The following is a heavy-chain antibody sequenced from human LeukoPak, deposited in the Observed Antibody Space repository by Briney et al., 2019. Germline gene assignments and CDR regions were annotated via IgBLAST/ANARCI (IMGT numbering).Heavy chain of an antibody. D-gene: IGHD1-7*01. Sequence: GGSLRLSCAASGFTFDDYAMHWVRPAPGKGLEWVSGISWNSGSIGYADSVNGRFTISRDNAKNSLYLQMNSLRAEDMALYYCAKDIGSELPGADYWGQGTLVTVSS. CDR1: GFTFDDYA. CDR3: AKDIGSELPGADY. CDR2: ISWNSGSI. V-gene: IGHV3-9*03. J-gene: IGHJ4*02.